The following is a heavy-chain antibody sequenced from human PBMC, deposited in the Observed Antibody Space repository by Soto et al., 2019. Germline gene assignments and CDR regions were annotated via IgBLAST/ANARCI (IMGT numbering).Heavy chain of an antibody. CDR2: IFSSGST. V-gene: IGHV4-4*07. D-gene: IGHD5-12*01. J-gene: IGHJ4*02. CDR1: GGSITTFY. Sequence: QGRLQESGPGLLTPSETLSLTCTVSGGSITTFYWIWVRQPAGKGLEWIGRIFSSGSTSFHPSLESRVAMSVDTSKKHFSLNLSSVTAAEMAVYYCAREGSYSAYNFAHGIQLWSFDFWGQGALFTVSS. CDR3: AREGSYSAYNFAHGIQLWSFDF.